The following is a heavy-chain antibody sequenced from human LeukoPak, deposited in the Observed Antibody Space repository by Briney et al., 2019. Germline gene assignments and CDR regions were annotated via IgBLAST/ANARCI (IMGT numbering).Heavy chain of an antibody. CDR3: AREGFVLGAFDI. D-gene: IGHD2-21*01. J-gene: IGHJ3*02. Sequence: GRSLRLSCAVSGFTFSSYAMHWVRQAPGKGLEWVAVISYDGSNKYYADSVKGRFTISRDNSKNTLYLQMNSLRAEDTAVYYCAREGFVLGAFDIWGQGTMVTVSS. CDR2: ISYDGSNK. CDR1: GFTFSSYA. V-gene: IGHV3-30-3*01.